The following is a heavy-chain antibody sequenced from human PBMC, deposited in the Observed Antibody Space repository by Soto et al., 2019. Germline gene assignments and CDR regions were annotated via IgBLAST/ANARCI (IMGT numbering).Heavy chain of an antibody. V-gene: IGHV3-30*18. CDR1: GFTFSSYG. CDR2: ISYDGSNK. Sequence: GGSLRLSCAASGFTFSSYGMHWVRQAPGKGLEWVAVISYDGSNKYYADSVKGRFTISRDNSKNTLYLQMNSLRAEDTAVYYCAKSKISPKRYYYGMDVWGQGTTVTVSS. J-gene: IGHJ6*02. CDR3: AKSKISPKRYYYGMDV.